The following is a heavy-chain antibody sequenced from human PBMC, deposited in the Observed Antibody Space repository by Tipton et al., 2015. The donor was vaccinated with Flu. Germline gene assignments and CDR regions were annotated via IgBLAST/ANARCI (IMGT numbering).Heavy chain of an antibody. Sequence: TLSLTCTVSGGFITSGSYYWTWIRQSAGTGLEWIGRIYTTGSTNYNPSLRSRVTISGDTSKNHFSLQLSSATAADTAVYYCARGSGSGTYVIFDFWGQGTLVTVSS. V-gene: IGHV4-61*02. CDR2: IYTTGST. CDR3: ARGSGSGTYVIFDF. CDR1: GGFITSGSYY. J-gene: IGHJ4*02. D-gene: IGHD3-10*01.